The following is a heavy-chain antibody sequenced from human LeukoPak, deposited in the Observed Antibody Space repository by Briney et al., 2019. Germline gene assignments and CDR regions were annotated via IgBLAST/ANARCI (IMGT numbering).Heavy chain of an antibody. CDR3: ARALPRIVVVVAARDWFDP. J-gene: IGHJ5*02. CDR2: INPNSGGT. D-gene: IGHD2-15*01. CDR1: GYTFTGYY. Sequence: ASVKVSCKASGYTFTGYYMHWVRQAPGQGLEWMGWINPNSGGTNYAQKFQGRVTMTRDTPISTAYMELSRLRSDDTAVYYCARALPRIVVVVAARDWFDPWGQGTLVTVSS. V-gene: IGHV1-2*02.